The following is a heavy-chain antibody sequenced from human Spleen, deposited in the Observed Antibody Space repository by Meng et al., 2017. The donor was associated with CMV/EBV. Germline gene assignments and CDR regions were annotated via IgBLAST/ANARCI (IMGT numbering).Heavy chain of an antibody. V-gene: IGHV6-1*01. CDR3: ARGSRAAPPDY. D-gene: IGHD6-6*01. CDR1: GDSVSSNSAA. J-gene: IGHJ4*02. Sequence: QVQLLRSGPALVKASQTLSLPCAISGDSVSSNSAAWSWIRQSPSRGLEWLGWTYYRSKWYNDYAVSVKSRITINPDTSKNQFSLQLNSVTPEDTAVYYCARGSRAAPPDYWGQGTLVTVSS. CDR2: TYYRSKWYN.